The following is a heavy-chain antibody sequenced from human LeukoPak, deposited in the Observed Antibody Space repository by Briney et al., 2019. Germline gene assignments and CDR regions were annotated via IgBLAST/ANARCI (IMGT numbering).Heavy chain of an antibody. Sequence: PGGSLRLSCAASGFTFSSYAMSWVRQAPGKGLEWVSAISGSGGSTYYADSVKGRFTISRDNAKNSLYLQVNSLRAEDTAVYYCARDYYDSSGYPFDYWGQGTLVTVSS. CDR2: ISGSGGST. V-gene: IGHV3-23*01. CDR1: GFTFSSYA. CDR3: ARDYYDSSGYPFDY. J-gene: IGHJ4*02. D-gene: IGHD3-22*01.